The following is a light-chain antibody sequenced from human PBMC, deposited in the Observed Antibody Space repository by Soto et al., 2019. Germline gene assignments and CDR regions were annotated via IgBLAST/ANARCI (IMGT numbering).Light chain of an antibody. CDR3: QSYDSSLRAVV. V-gene: IGLV1-40*01. Sequence: QSVLTQPPSVSGAPGQRVTISCTESSSNIGAGYDVQWYQQLPGTAPKLPIYGNNNRPSGVPGRFSGSKSGTSASLAITGLQAEDEADYYCQSYDSSLRAVVFGGGTKLTVL. CDR2: GNN. J-gene: IGLJ2*01. CDR1: SSNIGAGYD.